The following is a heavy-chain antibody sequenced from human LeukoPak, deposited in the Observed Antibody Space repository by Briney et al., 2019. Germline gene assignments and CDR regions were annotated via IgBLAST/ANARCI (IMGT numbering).Heavy chain of an antibody. CDR1: GFTFSGFA. CDR2: ISGTGDNT. CDR3: AKGRDTYYYGSGSLFDY. Sequence: GGSLRLSCAASGFTFSGFAMSWVRRTPGKGLEWVSGISGTGDNTLYADSVKGRFTISRDNSKNTLYLQMNSLRAEDTAVYYCAKGRDTYYYGSGSLFDYWGQGTLVAVSS. V-gene: IGHV3-23*01. J-gene: IGHJ4*02. D-gene: IGHD3-10*01.